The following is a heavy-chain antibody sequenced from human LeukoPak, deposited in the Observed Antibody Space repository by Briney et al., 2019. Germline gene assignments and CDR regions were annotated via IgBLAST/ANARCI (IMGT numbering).Heavy chain of an antibody. Sequence: ASVTVSCKASGYTFTGYYMHWVRQAPGQGLEWMGRINPNSGGTNYAQKFQGRVTMTRDTSISTAYMELSRLRSDDTAVYYCARAGPVRDSFGGVIVWFDPWGQGTLVTVSS. CDR3: ARAGPVRDSFGGVIVWFDP. J-gene: IGHJ5*02. CDR2: INPNSGGT. D-gene: IGHD3-16*02. V-gene: IGHV1-2*06. CDR1: GYTFTGYY.